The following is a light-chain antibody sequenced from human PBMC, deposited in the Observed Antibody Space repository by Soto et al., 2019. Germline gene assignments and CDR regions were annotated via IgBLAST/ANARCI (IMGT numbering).Light chain of an antibody. CDR3: AVWDNSLNGRV. J-gene: IGLJ3*02. Sequence: QSVLTQPPSASGTPGQRVTISCSGSSSNIGRNTVNWYQQFPGTAPKLLMYSNSQRPSGVPDRFSGSRSGTSASLAISGLQSEDEADYYCAVWDNSLNGRVFGGGTKVTVL. V-gene: IGLV1-44*01. CDR1: SSNIGRNT. CDR2: SNS.